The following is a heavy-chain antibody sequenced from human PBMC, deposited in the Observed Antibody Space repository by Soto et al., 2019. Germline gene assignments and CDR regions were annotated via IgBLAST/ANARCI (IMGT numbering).Heavy chain of an antibody. Sequence: WGSLRLSCATSGITIGSCAMSCVRQHPGKGLEGVSGISASGAGTYNADSVKGRYTISRDNSKNTLYLQMNSLRAEDTAVYYCAKAYSSNGRGLDVWGQGTTVPVSS. CDR1: GITIGSCA. CDR2: ISASGAGT. V-gene: IGHV3-23*01. CDR3: AKAYSSNGRGLDV. J-gene: IGHJ6*02. D-gene: IGHD6-19*01.